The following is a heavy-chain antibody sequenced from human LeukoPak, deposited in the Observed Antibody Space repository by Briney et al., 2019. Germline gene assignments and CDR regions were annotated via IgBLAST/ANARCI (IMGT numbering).Heavy chain of an antibody. CDR2: INPSGGGT. CDR1: GYTFTNYF. J-gene: IGHJ6*02. CDR3: ARGTHSSSWYHYHYGMDV. V-gene: IGHV1-46*01. D-gene: IGHD6-13*01. Sequence: ASVKVSCKASGYTFTNYFMHWVRQAPGQGLEWMGVINPSGGGTTYAQRFQGRVTMTRDTSTSTVHMELRSLRSDDTAVYYCARGTHSSSWYHYHYGMDVWGQGTTVTVSS.